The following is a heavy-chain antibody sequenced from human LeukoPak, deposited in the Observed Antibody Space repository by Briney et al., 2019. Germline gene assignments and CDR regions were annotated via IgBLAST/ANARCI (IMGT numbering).Heavy chain of an antibody. V-gene: IGHV3-64*01. J-gene: IGHJ4*02. Sequence: PGGSLRLSCAASRFTFSNYALHWVRQAPRKGLEYVSAVDIDGGSTDYANSVKGRFTISRDNSKSTLYLQMDSLRPEDMAVYYCTSRDDSGYWGQGTLVTVSS. D-gene: IGHD5-24*01. CDR1: RFTFSNYA. CDR2: VDIDGGST. CDR3: TSRDDSGY.